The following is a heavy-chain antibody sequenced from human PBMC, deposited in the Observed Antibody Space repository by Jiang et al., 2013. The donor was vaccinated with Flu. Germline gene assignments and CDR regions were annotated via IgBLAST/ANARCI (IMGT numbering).Heavy chain of an antibody. CDR1: GFTFSSYG. Sequence: AASGFTFSSYGMHWVRQAPGKGLEWVAVIWYDGSNKYYADSVKGRFTISRDNSKNTLYLQMNSLRAEDTAVYYCARDYYGSGSYYNVGFDYWGQGTLVTVSS. V-gene: IGHV3-33*01. CDR2: IWYDGSNK. J-gene: IGHJ4*02. CDR3: ARDYYGSGSYYNVGFDY. D-gene: IGHD3-10*01.